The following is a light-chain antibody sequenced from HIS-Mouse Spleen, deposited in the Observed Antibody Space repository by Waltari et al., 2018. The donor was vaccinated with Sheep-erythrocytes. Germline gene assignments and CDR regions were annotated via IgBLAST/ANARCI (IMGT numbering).Light chain of an antibody. CDR1: SSDVGGYNY. J-gene: IGLJ3*02. CDR2: EVS. Sequence: QSALTQPASVSGSTGQSITISCTGTSSDVGGYNYVSWYQQHPGKAPKLMIYEVSNRPSGVSNRFSGSKSGNTASLTISGLQAEDEADYYCCSYAGSSTPWVFGGGTKLTVL. CDR3: CSYAGSSTPWV. V-gene: IGLV2-14*01.